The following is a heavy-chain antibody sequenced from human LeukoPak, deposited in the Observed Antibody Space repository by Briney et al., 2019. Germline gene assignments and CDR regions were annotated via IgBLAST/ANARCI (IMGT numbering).Heavy chain of an antibody. CDR1: GYSISSGYY. Sequence: PSETLSLTCTVSGYSISSGYYWGWIRQPPGKGLEWIGSIYHSGSTYYNPSLKSRVTISVDTSKNQFSLKLSSVTAADTAVYYCARDLAPPFDYWGQGTLVTVSS. CDR3: ARDLAPPFDY. J-gene: IGHJ4*02. V-gene: IGHV4-38-2*02. CDR2: IYHSGST. D-gene: IGHD2-15*01.